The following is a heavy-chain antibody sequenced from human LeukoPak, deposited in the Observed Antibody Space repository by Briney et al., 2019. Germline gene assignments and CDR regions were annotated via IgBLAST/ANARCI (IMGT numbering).Heavy chain of an antibody. J-gene: IGHJ3*02. V-gene: IGHV3-48*03. Sequence: GGSLRLSCAASGFSFGNYEMNWVRQAPGRGLEWVAHIHSCGSNIYHADSVKGRFTISRDNAKNSLSLQMNSLRVEDTGLYYCVSDYGGSTSDALDIWGQGTTVTVSS. CDR3: VSDYGGSTSDALDI. CDR2: IHSCGSNI. D-gene: IGHD3-16*01. CDR1: GFSFGNYE.